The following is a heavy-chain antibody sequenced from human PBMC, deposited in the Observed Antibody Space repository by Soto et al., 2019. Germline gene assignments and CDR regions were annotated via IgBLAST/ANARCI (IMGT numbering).Heavy chain of an antibody. V-gene: IGHV1-2*04. D-gene: IGHD3-10*01. Sequence: ASVKVSCKASGYTFTGYYMHWVRQAPGQGLEWMGWINPNSGGTHYAQKFQGWVTMTRDTSITTAYMELNRLTSDDTAVYYCARDWGHYYGSGSFPSPHPSDIWGQGTLVTVSS. CDR2: INPNSGGT. CDR3: ARDWGHYYGSGSFPSPHPSDI. J-gene: IGHJ4*02. CDR1: GYTFTGYY.